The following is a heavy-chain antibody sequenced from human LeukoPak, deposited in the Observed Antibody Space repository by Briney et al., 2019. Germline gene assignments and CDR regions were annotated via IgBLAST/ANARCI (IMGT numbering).Heavy chain of an antibody. J-gene: IGHJ4*02. Sequence: PGGSRRLSCAASGFTFSTSSMNWVRQAPGKGLEWVSYITSSSATIFYVDSVKGRFTISRDNGKNSLYLQMNSLRDEDTPVYYCARDLDWGFDYWGQGILVTVSS. CDR2: ITSSSATI. D-gene: IGHD3-9*01. CDR1: GFTFSTSS. V-gene: IGHV3-48*02. CDR3: ARDLDWGFDY.